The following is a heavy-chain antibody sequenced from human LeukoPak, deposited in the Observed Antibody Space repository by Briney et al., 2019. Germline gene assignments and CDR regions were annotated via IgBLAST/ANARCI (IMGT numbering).Heavy chain of an antibody. Sequence: GGSLRLSCAASGFTFSTYGMTWVRQAPGKGLEWVSAISGSAATTFYADSVKGRFTISRDNSKNTLYLQMNSLRAEDTAVYYCAKRGPGSPQSGKYYFDYWGQGTLVTVSS. CDR2: ISGSAATT. V-gene: IGHV3-23*01. CDR3: AKRGPGSPQSGKYYFDY. CDR1: GFTFSTYG. J-gene: IGHJ4*02. D-gene: IGHD3-10*01.